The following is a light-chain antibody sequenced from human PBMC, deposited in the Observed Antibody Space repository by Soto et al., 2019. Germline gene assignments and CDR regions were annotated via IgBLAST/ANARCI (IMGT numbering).Light chain of an antibody. V-gene: IGKV1-39*01. J-gene: IGKJ1*01. Sequence: DIQMTQSPSSLSASVGDRVTSTCRPSQSISSYLNWYQQKPGKAPKLLIYAASSLQSWVPSRFSGSGSGTDFTLTISSLQPEDFATYYCQQSYSTPWTFGQGTKV. CDR1: QSISSY. CDR3: QQSYSTPWT. CDR2: AAS.